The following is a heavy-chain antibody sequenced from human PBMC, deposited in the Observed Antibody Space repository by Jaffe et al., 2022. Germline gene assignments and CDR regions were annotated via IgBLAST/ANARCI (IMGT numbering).Heavy chain of an antibody. J-gene: IGHJ3*02. D-gene: IGHD4-17*01. CDR1: GFTFGDYA. CDR3: TRGEHPTYHDYGDPFFFSNDAFDI. Sequence: EVQLVESGGGLVQPGRSLRLSCTASGFTFGDYAMSWFRQAPGKGLEWVGFIRSKAYGGTTEYAASVKGRFTISRDDSKSIAYLQMNSLKTEDTAVYYCTRGEHPTYHDYGDPFFFSNDAFDIWGQGTMVTVSS. CDR2: IRSKAYGGTT. V-gene: IGHV3-49*03.